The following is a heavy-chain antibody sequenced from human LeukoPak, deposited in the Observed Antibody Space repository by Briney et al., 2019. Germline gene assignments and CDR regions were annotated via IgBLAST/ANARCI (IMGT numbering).Heavy chain of an antibody. CDR1: GFTFTSSA. CDR2: IVVGSGNT. J-gene: IGHJ3*02. V-gene: IGHV1-58*02. D-gene: IGHD6-13*01. Sequence: GASVKVSCKASGFTFTSSAMQWVRQARGQRLEWIGWIVVGSGNTNYAQKFQERVTITRDMSTSTAYMELSRLRSDDTAVYYCARERDSSSWSSLMYAFDIWGQGTMVTVSS. CDR3: ARERDSSSWSSLMYAFDI.